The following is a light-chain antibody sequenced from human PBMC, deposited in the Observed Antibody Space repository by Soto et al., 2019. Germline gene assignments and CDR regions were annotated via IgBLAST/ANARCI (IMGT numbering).Light chain of an antibody. CDR2: DAT. CDR1: QSISSY. J-gene: IGKJ1*01. V-gene: IGKV1-39*01. CDR3: QQSFSTPPT. Sequence: DIPMTQAPATLSASVGDRVTITCRASQSISSYLNWYQQKPGKAPKLLIYDATNLQSGVPSRFSGSGSGTDFTLTISSLQPEDFASYYCQQSFSTPPTCGQGTKGE.